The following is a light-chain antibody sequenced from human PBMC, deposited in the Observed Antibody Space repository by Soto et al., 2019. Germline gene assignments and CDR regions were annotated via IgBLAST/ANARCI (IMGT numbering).Light chain of an antibody. CDR3: SSYSGSNFVV. V-gene: IGLV2-8*01. J-gene: IGLJ3*02. CDR2: EVS. Sequence: QSALSQPPSASGSPGQSVTISCTGTSSDVGGYNYVSWYQQRPGKAPKLMIYEVSKRPSGVPDRFSGSKSGNTASLTVSGLQAEDEADYYCSSYSGSNFVVFGGGTKLTVL. CDR1: SSDVGGYNY.